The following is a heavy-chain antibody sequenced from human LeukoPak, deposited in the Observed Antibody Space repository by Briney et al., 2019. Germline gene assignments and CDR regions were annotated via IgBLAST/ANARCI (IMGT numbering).Heavy chain of an antibody. J-gene: IGHJ6*02. D-gene: IGHD3-3*01. CDR2: ISYDGSHK. CDR1: GFTFSSCG. Sequence: GGSLRLSCAASGFTFSSCGMHWVRQAPGKGLEWVAVISYDGSHKYYADSVKGRFTISRDNSKNTLYLQMNSLRGEDTAVYYCAKDPRFLEWSLLSEPSGMDVWGQGTTVTVSS. CDR3: AKDPRFLEWSLLSEPSGMDV. V-gene: IGHV3-30*18.